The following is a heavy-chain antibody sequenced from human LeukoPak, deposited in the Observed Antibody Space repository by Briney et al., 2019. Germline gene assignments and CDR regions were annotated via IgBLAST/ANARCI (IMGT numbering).Heavy chain of an antibody. CDR1: GYTFTGYY. Sequence: SVKVSCKASGYTFTGYYMHWVRQAPGQGLEWMGGIIPIFGTANYAQKSQGRVTITADKSTSTAYMELSSLRSEDTAVYYCARGYSGYDYDLRFDYWGQGTLVTVSS. CDR3: ARGYSGYDYDLRFDY. D-gene: IGHD5-12*01. CDR2: IIPIFGTA. J-gene: IGHJ4*02. V-gene: IGHV1-69*06.